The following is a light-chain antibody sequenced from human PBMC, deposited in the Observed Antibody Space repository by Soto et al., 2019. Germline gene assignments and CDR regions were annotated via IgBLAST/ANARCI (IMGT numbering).Light chain of an antibody. CDR1: SSDIGAGYR. J-gene: IGLJ2*01. Sequence: SVLTQPPSVSGAPGGRVTISGTGSSSDIGAGYRVRWYQQVPGTAPKLLIYDNTNRPSGVSVRFSGSKSGTSASLAISGLQAEDEADYYCQSFDKYLSDVVFGGGTKVTVL. CDR2: DNT. CDR3: QSFDKYLSDVV. V-gene: IGLV1-40*01.